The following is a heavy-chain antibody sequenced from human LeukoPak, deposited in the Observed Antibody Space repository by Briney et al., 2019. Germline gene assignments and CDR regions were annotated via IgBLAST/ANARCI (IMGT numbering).Heavy chain of an antibody. V-gene: IGHV3-48*01. CDR1: GFTFSTYG. D-gene: IGHD6-19*01. CDR2: ISSSSDSI. Sequence: GGSLRLSCAASGFTFSTYGMTWVRQAPGKGLEWISYISSSSDSIKYADSVKGRFTISRDNSKNTLYLQMNSLRAEDTAVYYCATDAEQRYSSGWATFDYWGQGTLVTVSS. J-gene: IGHJ4*02. CDR3: ATDAEQRYSSGWATFDY.